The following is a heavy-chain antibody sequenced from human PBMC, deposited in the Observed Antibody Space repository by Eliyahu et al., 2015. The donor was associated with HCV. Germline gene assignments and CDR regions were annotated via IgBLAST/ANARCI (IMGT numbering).Heavy chain of an antibody. Sequence: QVQLQESGPGLVKPSETLSLTCXVSGGSIXTYYWSWIRQPPGKGLEWIGYVHYSGSTNYNPSLKSRVTISVDTSKNQFFLNLTSVTAADTAMYYCASGGGGIAVTGTGGWFDPWGQGTLVTVSS. V-gene: IGHV4-59*01. D-gene: IGHD6-19*01. CDR3: ASGGGGIAVTGTGGWFDP. CDR1: GGSIXTYY. CDR2: VHYSGST. J-gene: IGHJ5*02.